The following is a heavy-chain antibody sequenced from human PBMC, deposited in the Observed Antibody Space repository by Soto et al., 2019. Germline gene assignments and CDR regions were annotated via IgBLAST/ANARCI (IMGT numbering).Heavy chain of an antibody. CDR1: GGTFSSYA. V-gene: IGHV1-69*13. J-gene: IGHJ6*02. CDR2: IIPIFGTA. Sequence: GASVKVSCKASGGTFSSYAISWVRQAPGQGLEWMGGIIPIFGTANYAQKFQGRVTITADESTSTAYMELSSLRSEDTAVYYCARALRGRWLQLNYYCGMDVWGQGTTVTV. CDR3: ARALRGRWLQLNYYCGMDV. D-gene: IGHD5-12*01.